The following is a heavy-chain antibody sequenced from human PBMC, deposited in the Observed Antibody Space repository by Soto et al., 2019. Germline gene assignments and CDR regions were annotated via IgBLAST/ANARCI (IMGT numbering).Heavy chain of an antibody. CDR1: GYSFTTYW. Sequence: GESLKISCKASGYSFTTYWIAWVRQMPGKGLEWMGIINPGDSDIRYSPSFHGQVTISADNSISTAYLQWSSLKASDTAMYYCARHEQFYYYYYGMDVWGQGTAVTVSS. J-gene: IGHJ6*02. CDR3: ARHEQFYYYYYGMDV. V-gene: IGHV5-51*01. CDR2: INPGDSDI. D-gene: IGHD4-4*01.